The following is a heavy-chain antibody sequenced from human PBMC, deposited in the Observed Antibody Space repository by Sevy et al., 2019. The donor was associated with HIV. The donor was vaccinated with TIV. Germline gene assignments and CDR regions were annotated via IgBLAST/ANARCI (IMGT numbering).Heavy chain of an antibody. Sequence: ASVKVSCKASGYTFTSYDINWVRQATGQGLEWMGWMNPNSGNTGYAQKFQGRVTMTRNTSISTAYMELSSLRSEDTAVYYCATTIAATYAFDIWGKGTMVTVSS. D-gene: IGHD2-15*01. CDR2: MNPNSGNT. V-gene: IGHV1-8*01. J-gene: IGHJ3*02. CDR1: GYTFTSYD. CDR3: ATTIAATYAFDI.